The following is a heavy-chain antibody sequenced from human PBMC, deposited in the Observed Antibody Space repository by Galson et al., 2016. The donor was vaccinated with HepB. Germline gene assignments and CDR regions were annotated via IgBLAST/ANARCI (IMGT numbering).Heavy chain of an antibody. CDR1: GYTFTDYY. D-gene: IGHD2-2*01. V-gene: IGHV1-2*04. CDR3: AREALHFVVGPAAIRFGTDV. J-gene: IGHJ6*02. Sequence: SVKVSCKASGYTFTDYYIHWVRQAPGQGLEWMGWINPNNGGTNSAQKFQGWVAMTRDTSISTAYMELSRLKSDDTAVYYCAREALHFVVGPAAIRFGTDVWGQGTTVTVSS. CDR2: INPNNGGT.